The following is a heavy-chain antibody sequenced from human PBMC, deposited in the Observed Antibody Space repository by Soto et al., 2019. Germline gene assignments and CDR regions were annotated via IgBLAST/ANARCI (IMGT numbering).Heavy chain of an antibody. CDR1: GFTFSDYY. V-gene: IGHV3-11*06. CDR3: ATFPPPYYDSSGYYWLDAFDI. D-gene: IGHD3-22*01. Sequence: LRLSCAASGFTFSDYYMSWIRQAPGKGLEWVSYISSSSSYTNYADSVKGRFTISRDNAKNSLYLQMNSLRAEDTAVYYCATFPPPYYDSSGYYWLDAFDIWGQGTMVTVSS. J-gene: IGHJ3*02. CDR2: ISSSSSYT.